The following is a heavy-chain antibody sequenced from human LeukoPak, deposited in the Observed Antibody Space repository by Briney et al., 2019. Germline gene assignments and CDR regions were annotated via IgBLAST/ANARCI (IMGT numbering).Heavy chain of an antibody. CDR3: ARNYYDSSGYYPFDFDY. Sequence: EASVKVSCKASGGTFSSYAISWVRQAPGQGLERMGRIVPILGIANYAQKFQGRVTITADKSTSTAYMELSSLRSEDTAVYYCARNYYDSSGYYPFDFDYWGQGTLVTVSS. CDR2: IVPILGIA. D-gene: IGHD3-22*01. J-gene: IGHJ4*02. CDR1: GGTFSSYA. V-gene: IGHV1-69*04.